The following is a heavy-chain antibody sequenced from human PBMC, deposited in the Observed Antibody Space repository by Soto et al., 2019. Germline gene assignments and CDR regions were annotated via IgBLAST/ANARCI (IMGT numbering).Heavy chain of an antibody. CDR3: AKGAVAGTPTSYYYYGMDV. Sequence: QVQLLQSGAEVKKPGSSVRVSCEASGGTFRTYAISWVRQAPGQGLEWMGEIIPICGTVNYAQRFQGRVTIPADESTTTVYMDLRSLRSEDTAVYYCAKGAVAGTPTSYYYYGMDVWGQGTTVTVSS. V-gene: IGHV1-69*12. CDR2: IIPICGTV. J-gene: IGHJ6*02. CDR1: GGTFRTYA. D-gene: IGHD6-19*01.